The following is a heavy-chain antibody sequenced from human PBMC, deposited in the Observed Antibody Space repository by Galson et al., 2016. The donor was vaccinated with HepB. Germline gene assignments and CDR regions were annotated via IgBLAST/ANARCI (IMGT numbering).Heavy chain of an antibody. CDR3: ARNSGGSYLGWFDP. Sequence: ETLFLTCAVSGGSISSSNWWPWVRQPPGKGLEWIGEIYHSGTTHYNPSLESRVTISVDKSKNQFPLKLNSVTAADTAVYYCARNSGGSYLGWFDPWGQGTLVTVSS. CDR2: IYHSGTT. J-gene: IGHJ5*02. D-gene: IGHD1-26*01. CDR1: GGSISSSNW. V-gene: IGHV4-4*02.